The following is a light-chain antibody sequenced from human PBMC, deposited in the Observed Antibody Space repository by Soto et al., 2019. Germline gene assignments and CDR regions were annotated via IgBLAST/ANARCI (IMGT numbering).Light chain of an antibody. J-gene: IGKJ5*01. CDR2: GAS. V-gene: IGKV3-20*01. Sequence: EIVLTQSPGTLSLSPGERATLSCRASQSVSSSSLAWYQQKPGQAPRLLIYGASSRATGIPDSFSGSGSGTDFTLTISRLEPEDFAVFFCQQCGSSLPITFGQGTRLEIK. CDR1: QSVSSSS. CDR3: QQCGSSLPIT.